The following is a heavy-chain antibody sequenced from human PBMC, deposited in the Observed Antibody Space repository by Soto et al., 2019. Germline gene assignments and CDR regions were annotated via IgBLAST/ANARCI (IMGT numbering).Heavy chain of an antibody. V-gene: IGHV1-18*01. J-gene: IGHJ4*02. CDR3: ARDLGQQLVDY. D-gene: IGHD6-13*01. CDR2: ISAYNGHT. Sequence: QVQLMQSGAEVKKPGASVKVSCKASGYTFTSYGISWVRQAPGQGLEWMGWISAYNGHTNYAQKLQGRVTMTTDTSTSTAYTELRSLRSDDTAVYDCARDLGQQLVDYWGQGTLVTVSS. CDR1: GYTFTSYG.